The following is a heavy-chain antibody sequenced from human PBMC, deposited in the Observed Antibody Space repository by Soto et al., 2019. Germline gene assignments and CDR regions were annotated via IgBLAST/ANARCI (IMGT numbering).Heavy chain of an antibody. CDR3: ARGGFYDSSGARNYYYYGMNV. D-gene: IGHD3-22*01. CDR1: GYTFTSYG. CDR2: ISAYDGYT. J-gene: IGHJ6*02. V-gene: IGHV1-18*01. Sequence: QVQLVQSGAEVKKPGASVKVSCKASGYTFTSYGINWARQAPGQGLEWLGWISAYDGYTNYAQILQGRVSMTTDTSTKTAYMELRSLRSDDTAMYYCARGGFYDSSGARNYYYYGMNVWGQGTTVTVSS.